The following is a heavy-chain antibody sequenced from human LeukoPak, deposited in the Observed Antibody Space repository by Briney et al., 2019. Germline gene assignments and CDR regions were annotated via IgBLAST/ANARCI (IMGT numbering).Heavy chain of an antibody. CDR3: ANIRGIAVAEGY. V-gene: IGHV3-30*18. D-gene: IGHD6-19*01. Sequence: GGSLRLSCAASGFTFSSYGMHWVRQAPGKGLEWVAVISYDGSNKYYADSVKGRFTISRDNSKNTLYLQMNSLRAEDTAVYYCANIRGIAVAEGYWGQGTLVTVSS. CDR2: ISYDGSNK. J-gene: IGHJ4*02. CDR1: GFTFSSYG.